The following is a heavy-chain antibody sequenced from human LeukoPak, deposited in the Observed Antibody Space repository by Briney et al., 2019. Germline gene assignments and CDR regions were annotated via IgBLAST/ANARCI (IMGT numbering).Heavy chain of an antibody. CDR2: IWYDGSNK. D-gene: IGHD1-26*01. Sequence: GGSLRLSCAASGFTFSSYGMHWVRQAPGKGLEWVAVIWYDGSNKYYADSVKGRFTISRDNSKNTLYLQMNSLRAEGTAVYYCARDGGSYYAFDYWGQGTLVTVSS. CDR1: GFTFSSYG. V-gene: IGHV3-33*08. CDR3: ARDGGSYYAFDY. J-gene: IGHJ4*02.